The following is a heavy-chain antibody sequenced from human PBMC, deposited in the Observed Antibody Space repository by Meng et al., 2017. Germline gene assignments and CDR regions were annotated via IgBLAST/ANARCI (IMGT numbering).Heavy chain of an antibody. Sequence: QVRLGQSGAEVNKPGSPVKGSCKASGGTFSSYAISWVRQAPGQGLEWMGGIIPIFATANYAQKFQGRVTITADESTSTAYMELSSLRSEDTAVYYCAKEVDNWFDPWGQGTLVTVSS. CDR1: GGTFSSYA. D-gene: IGHD2-15*01. CDR3: AKEVDNWFDP. J-gene: IGHJ5*02. CDR2: IIPIFATA. V-gene: IGHV1-69*01.